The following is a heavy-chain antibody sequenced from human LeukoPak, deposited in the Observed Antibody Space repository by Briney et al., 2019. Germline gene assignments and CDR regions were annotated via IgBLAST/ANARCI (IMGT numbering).Heavy chain of an antibody. V-gene: IGHV1-18*01. J-gene: IGHJ4*02. Sequence: ASVKDSCKASGYTFTINCISWVRQAPGQGLQWLGWVSANSGNTINAERFQGRVSMARNTSTGTAYMDLTSLRYDDTAVYYCARDRWYTFDLWGQGTLLTVSS. D-gene: IGHD6-13*01. CDR1: GYTFTINC. CDR3: ARDRWYTFDL. CDR2: VSANSGNT.